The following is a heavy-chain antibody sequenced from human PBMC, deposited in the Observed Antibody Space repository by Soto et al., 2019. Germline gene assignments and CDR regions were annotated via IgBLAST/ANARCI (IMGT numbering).Heavy chain of an antibody. J-gene: IGHJ4*02. Sequence: PGGSLRLSCAASGFTFSSYAMHWVRQAPGKGLEWVAVISYDGTNKYYADSVKGRFTISRDNSKNTLHLQMNSLRAEDTAVYYCSNLVYSSGLSADFWGQGTLVTVSS. CDR2: ISYDGTNK. V-gene: IGHV3-30*04. CDR3: SNLVYSSGLSADF. CDR1: GFTFSSYA. D-gene: IGHD6-19*01.